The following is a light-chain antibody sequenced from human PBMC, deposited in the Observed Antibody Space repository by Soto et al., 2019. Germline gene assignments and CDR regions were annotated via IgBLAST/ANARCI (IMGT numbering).Light chain of an antibody. Sequence: EMVMTQSPAILSVSPGETVTLSCRASQRIGRNYLAWYQQQPGRAPRLLIYGISTRATGIPDRFSGSGSGTDFTLTISRLEPEDFAVYYCQQYGSSPRTFGQGTKVDIK. CDR1: QRIGRNY. J-gene: IGKJ1*01. CDR2: GIS. V-gene: IGKV3-20*01. CDR3: QQYGSSPRT.